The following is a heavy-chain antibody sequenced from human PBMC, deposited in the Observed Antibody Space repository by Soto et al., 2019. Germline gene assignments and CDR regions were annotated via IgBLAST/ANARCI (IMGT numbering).Heavy chain of an antibody. J-gene: IGHJ6*03. CDR3: ARKDSGYAEYMDV. Sequence: QVQLQESGPGLVKPSQTLSLTCTVSGGSISRGGYYWSWIRQHPGKGLEWIGYIYYSGGTYYNPSLKSRVTISVDTSENQFSLRLSSVTAADTAVYYWARKDSGYAEYMDVWGKGTTVTFSS. CDR2: IYYSGGT. D-gene: IGHD5-12*01. V-gene: IGHV4-31*03. CDR1: GGSISRGGYY.